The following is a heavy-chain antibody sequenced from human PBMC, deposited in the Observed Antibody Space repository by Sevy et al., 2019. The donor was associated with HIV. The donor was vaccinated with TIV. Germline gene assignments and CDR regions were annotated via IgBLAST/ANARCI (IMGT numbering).Heavy chain of an antibody. CDR1: GFSFHAYW. CDR3: ARAIAAAAGF. Sequence: GGSLRLSCAGSGFSFHAYWMHWVRQAPGKGLEWLANINQDGSTNYYADSVKGRFTISRDNAKNLVYLQMNSLRPEDTGLYYCARAIAAAAGFWGQGTLVTLSS. D-gene: IGHD6-13*01. J-gene: IGHJ4*02. CDR2: INQDGSTN. V-gene: IGHV3-7*01.